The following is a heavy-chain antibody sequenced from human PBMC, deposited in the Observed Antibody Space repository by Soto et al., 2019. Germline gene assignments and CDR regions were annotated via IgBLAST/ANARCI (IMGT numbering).Heavy chain of an antibody. Sequence: GGSLRLSCAASGFTFNSYAMSWVRQAPGKGLEWVSTISHSGDSTYYADSVKGRFTISRDNAKNSLYLQMNSLRAEDTAVYYCAREMYYDYIWGSYRVFDYWGQGTLVTVSS. CDR2: ISHSGDST. J-gene: IGHJ4*02. CDR1: GFTFNSYA. V-gene: IGHV3-23*01. D-gene: IGHD3-16*02. CDR3: AREMYYDYIWGSYRVFDY.